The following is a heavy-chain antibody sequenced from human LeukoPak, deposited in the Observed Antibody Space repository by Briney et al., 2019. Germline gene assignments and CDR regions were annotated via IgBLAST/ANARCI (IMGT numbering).Heavy chain of an antibody. Sequence: SETLSLTCAVYGGSFSGYYWTWIRQPPGKGLEWIGEIHYSGSATYNPSLKSRVTISVDTSKNQFSLKMNSVTAADTAVYYCARGPWFRAFWSRGTPVTVSS. CDR2: IHYSGSA. J-gene: IGHJ4*02. V-gene: IGHV4-34*01. CDR3: ARGPWFRAF. CDR1: GGSFSGYY. D-gene: IGHD3-10*01.